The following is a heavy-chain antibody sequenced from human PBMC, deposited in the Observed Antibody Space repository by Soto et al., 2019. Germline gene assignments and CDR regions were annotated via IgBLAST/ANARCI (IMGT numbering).Heavy chain of an antibody. CDR1: GGTFSSYA. D-gene: IGHD5-18*01. CDR2: IIPIFGTA. J-gene: IGHJ5*02. CDR3: ARRLGGYSYGYCWFDP. Sequence: QVQLVQSGAEVKEPGSSVKVSCKASGGTFSSYAISWVRQAPGQGLEWMGGIIPIFGTANYAQKFQGRVTITADESTSTAYMELSSLRSEDTAVYYCARRLGGYSYGYCWFDPWGQGTLVTVSS. V-gene: IGHV1-69*01.